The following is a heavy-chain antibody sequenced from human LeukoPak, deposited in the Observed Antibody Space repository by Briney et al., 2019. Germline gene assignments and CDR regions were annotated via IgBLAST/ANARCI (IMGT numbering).Heavy chain of an antibody. Sequence: GASVKVSCKASGYTFTSYGISWVRQAPGQGLEWMGWISAYNGNTNYAQKLQGRVTMTIDTSTSTAYMELRSLRSDDTAVYYCAREGYSSSLLLIAVAAADYWGQGTLVTVSS. CDR2: ISAYNGNT. D-gene: IGHD6-13*01. V-gene: IGHV1-18*01. J-gene: IGHJ4*02. CDR1: GYTFTSYG. CDR3: AREGYSSSLLLIAVAAADY.